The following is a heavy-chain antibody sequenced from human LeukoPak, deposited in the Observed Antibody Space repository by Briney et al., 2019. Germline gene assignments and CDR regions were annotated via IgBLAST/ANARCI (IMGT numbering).Heavy chain of an antibody. CDR1: GYTFTSYY. D-gene: IGHD6-19*01. Sequence: ASVKVSCKASGYTFTSYYMHWVRQAPGQGLEWMGIINPSGGSTSYAQKFQGRVTMTTDTSTSTAYMELRSLRSDDTAVYYCARGNLKGQWLVPKFDYWGQGTLVTVSS. CDR3: ARGNLKGQWLVPKFDY. V-gene: IGHV1-46*01. CDR2: INPSGGST. J-gene: IGHJ4*02.